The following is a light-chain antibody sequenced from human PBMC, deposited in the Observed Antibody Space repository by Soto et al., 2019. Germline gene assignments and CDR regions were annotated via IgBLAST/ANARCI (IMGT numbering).Light chain of an antibody. Sequence: QSVLTQPHSASGTPGQRVTISCSGSSSNIGTSSVHWFQQLPGTAPKLLISTTNQRPSGVPERFSGSKSGTSASLAISGLQSEDAADYSCATWDDSLNGHVFGTGPKVTVL. V-gene: IGLV1-44*01. J-gene: IGLJ1*01. CDR2: TTN. CDR1: SSNIGTSS. CDR3: ATWDDSLNGHV.